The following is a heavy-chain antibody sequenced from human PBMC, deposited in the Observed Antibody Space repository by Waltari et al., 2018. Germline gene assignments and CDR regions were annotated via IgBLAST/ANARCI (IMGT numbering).Heavy chain of an antibody. CDR2: ISSSSSTI. CDR1: GFTFSSYS. Sequence: EVRLVESGGGLVQPGGSLRLSCAASGFTFSSYSMNWVRQAPGKGLEWVSYISSSSSTIYYADSVKGRFTISRDNAKNSLYLQMNSLRAEDTAVYYCAREDCSSTSCYHAFDIWGQGTMVTVSS. D-gene: IGHD2-2*01. CDR3: AREDCSSTSCYHAFDI. J-gene: IGHJ3*02. V-gene: IGHV3-48*04.